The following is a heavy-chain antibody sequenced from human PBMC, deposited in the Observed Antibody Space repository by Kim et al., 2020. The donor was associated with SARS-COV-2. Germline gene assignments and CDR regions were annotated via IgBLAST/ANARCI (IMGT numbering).Heavy chain of an antibody. D-gene: IGHD3-10*01. J-gene: IGHJ4*02. CDR3: AKDSSSGFGELFESYFDC. V-gene: IGHV3-9*01. CDR1: GFTFDDYA. Sequence: GGSLRLSCAASGFTFDDYAMHWVRQAPGKGLEWVSGISWNSGSIGYADSVKGRFTISRDNAKNSLYLQMNSLRAEDTALYYCAKDSSSGFGELFESYFDCWGQGTLVTVPS. CDR2: ISWNSGSI.